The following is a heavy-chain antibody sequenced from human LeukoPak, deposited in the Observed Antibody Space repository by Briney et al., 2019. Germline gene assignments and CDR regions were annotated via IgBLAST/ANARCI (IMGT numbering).Heavy chain of an antibody. D-gene: IGHD2-2*01. J-gene: IGHJ4*02. CDR3: ARVGKDCSSTSCYHFDY. CDR1: GFTFSSYS. Sequence: GGSLRLSCAASGFTFSSYSMNWVRQAPGKGLEWVSSISSSSSYIYYADSMKGRFTISRDNAKNSLYLQMNSLRAEDTAVYYCARVGKDCSSTSCYHFDYWGQGTLVTVSS. V-gene: IGHV3-21*01. CDR2: ISSSSSYI.